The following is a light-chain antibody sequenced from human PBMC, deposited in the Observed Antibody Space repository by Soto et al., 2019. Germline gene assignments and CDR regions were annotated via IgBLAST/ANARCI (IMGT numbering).Light chain of an antibody. Sequence: QSALTQPASVSGSPGQSITISCTGTSSDVGAYNFVSWYQQHPGKAPKLMIHEVSNRPSGVSNRFSGSKSGNTASLTISGLQAEDEADYHCTSYTTSNSYVFGTGTKVTVL. V-gene: IGLV2-14*01. CDR3: TSYTTSNSYV. J-gene: IGLJ1*01. CDR1: SSDVGAYNF. CDR2: EVS.